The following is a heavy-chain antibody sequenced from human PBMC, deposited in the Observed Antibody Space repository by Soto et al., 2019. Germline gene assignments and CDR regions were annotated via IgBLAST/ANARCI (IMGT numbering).Heavy chain of an antibody. J-gene: IGHJ4*02. Sequence: PGGSLRLSCAASGFTFSSYGMHWVRQAPGKGLEWVAVIWYDGSNKYYADSVKGRFTISRDNSKNTLYLQMNSLRAEDTAVYYCARDQVLISGSYTFDYWGQGTLVTVSS. D-gene: IGHD1-26*01. CDR2: IWYDGSNK. CDR1: GFTFSSYG. V-gene: IGHV3-33*01. CDR3: ARDQVLISGSYTFDY.